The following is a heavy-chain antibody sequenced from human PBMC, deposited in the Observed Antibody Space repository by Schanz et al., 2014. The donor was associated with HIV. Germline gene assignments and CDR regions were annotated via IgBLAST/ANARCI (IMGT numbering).Heavy chain of an antibody. Sequence: QVQLVQSGAEVEKPGASAKVSCKASGYSFTGYYIHWVRQAPGQGLEWMGWINPTNGKTFYTQKFRGRVTMTRDTSVNTASMEVSRLMYDDTAVYYCARNQYQMLPFDFWGQGTLVTVSS. CDR2: INPTNGKT. V-gene: IGHV1-2*02. D-gene: IGHD2-15*01. J-gene: IGHJ4*02. CDR1: GYSFTGYY. CDR3: ARNQYQMLPFDF.